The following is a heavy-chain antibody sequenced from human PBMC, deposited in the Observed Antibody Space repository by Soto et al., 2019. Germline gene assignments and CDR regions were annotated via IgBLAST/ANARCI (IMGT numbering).Heavy chain of an antibody. J-gene: IGHJ4*02. V-gene: IGHV2-5*02. D-gene: IGHD6-19*01. Sequence: QITLKESGPTLVKPTQTLTLTCTFSGFSLSTSGVGVGWVRQPPGKALEWLVFIYWDDDKRYSPSLRSRLTSTKDTSKNQVVLTMTNVDSVDTATYFCAHGRIGVSQWNYGDFDYWGQGTLVTVSS. CDR2: IYWDDDK. CDR3: AHGRIGVSQWNYGDFDY. CDR1: GFSLSTSGVG.